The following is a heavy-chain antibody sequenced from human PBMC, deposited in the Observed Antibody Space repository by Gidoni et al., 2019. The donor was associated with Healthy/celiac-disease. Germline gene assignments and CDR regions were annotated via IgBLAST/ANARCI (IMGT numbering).Heavy chain of an antibody. D-gene: IGHD3-22*01. J-gene: IGHJ4*02. CDR2: IYYSGGT. CDR3: ARHPRITMIVVVIANFDY. Sequence: QLQLQESGPGLVKPSETLSLTCTVSGGSISSSSYYWGWIRQPPGKGLEWIGSIYYSGGTYYNPSLKSRVTISVDTSKNQFSLKLSSVTAADTAVYYCARHPRITMIVVVIANFDYWGQGTLVTVSS. CDR1: GGSISSSSYY. V-gene: IGHV4-39*01.